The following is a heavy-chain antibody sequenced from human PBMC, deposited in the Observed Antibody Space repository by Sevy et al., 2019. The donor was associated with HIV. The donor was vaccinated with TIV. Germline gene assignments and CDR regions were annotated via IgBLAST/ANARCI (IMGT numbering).Heavy chain of an antibody. CDR3: AGEGCSKPHDY. D-gene: IGHD3-10*02. CDR2: FSFGCGKI. J-gene: IGHJ4*02. CDR1: GFTFSSYA. V-gene: IGHV3-23*01. Sequence: GGSLRLSCAASGFTFSSYAMSWVRQAPGKGLEWVSTFSFGCGKINYADSVKGRFTISRDNSKNTLYLQMHSLRAEDKAVYYCAGEGCSKPHDYWGQGTLVTVSS.